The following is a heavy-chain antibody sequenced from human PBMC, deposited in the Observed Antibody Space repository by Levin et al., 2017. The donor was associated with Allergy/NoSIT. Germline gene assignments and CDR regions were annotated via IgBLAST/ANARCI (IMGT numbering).Heavy chain of an antibody. Sequence: GESLKISCAASGFTFSSYAMSWVRQAPGKGLEWVSAISGSGGSTYYADSVKGRFTISRDNSKNTLYLQMNSLRAEDTAVYYCAKAPRTYCSGGSCHQDYWGQGTLVTVSS. J-gene: IGHJ4*02. CDR2: ISGSGGST. CDR1: GFTFSSYA. D-gene: IGHD2-15*01. CDR3: AKAPRTYCSGGSCHQDY. V-gene: IGHV3-23*01.